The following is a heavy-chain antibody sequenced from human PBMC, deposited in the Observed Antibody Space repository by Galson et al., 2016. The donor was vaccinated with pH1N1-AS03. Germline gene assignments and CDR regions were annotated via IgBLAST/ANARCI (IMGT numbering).Heavy chain of an antibody. D-gene: IGHD2-15*01. J-gene: IGHJ3*02. CDR2: ISGYDDDT. CDR3: ARDRGFRPDTFDI. CDR1: GYTFSTYG. V-gene: IGHV1-18*04. Sequence: SCKASGYTFSTYGVSWVRQAPGQGLEWMGWISGYDDDTNYAQNVAGRVTMTTDKSTSTVYMELRSLRSDDTAVYYCARDRGFRPDTFDIWSPGTRVSVSS.